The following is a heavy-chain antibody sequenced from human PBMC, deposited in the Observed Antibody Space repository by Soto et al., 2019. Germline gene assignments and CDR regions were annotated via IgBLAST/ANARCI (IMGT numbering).Heavy chain of an antibody. Sequence: VASVKVSCKASGYPFNKFGINGVRQAPGQGLELMGWISAYDGKTTYADKFHNRLTMTTDTTTSTAYMELRSLRSDDTAIYYCARDPHDFWTSYWFDPWGQGTLVTVSS. D-gene: IGHD3-3*01. J-gene: IGHJ5*02. CDR1: GYPFNKFG. CDR2: ISAYDGKT. V-gene: IGHV1-18*01. CDR3: ARDPHDFWTSYWFDP.